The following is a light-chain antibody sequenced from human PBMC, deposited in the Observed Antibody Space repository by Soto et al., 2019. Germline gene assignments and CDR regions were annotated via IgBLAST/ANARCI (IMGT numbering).Light chain of an antibody. V-gene: IGLV1-40*01. J-gene: IGLJ2*01. CDR3: HSYDVSLSGPV. Sequence: QSVLTQPASLSGATGERVTISCTGSSSNIGAGYDVHWYQQLPGAAPRVLIYDNNSRPSGVPDRFSGSKSGTSASLAIAGLQAEDEADYYCHSYDVSLSGPVFGGGTKLTVL. CDR1: SSNIGAGYD. CDR2: DNN.